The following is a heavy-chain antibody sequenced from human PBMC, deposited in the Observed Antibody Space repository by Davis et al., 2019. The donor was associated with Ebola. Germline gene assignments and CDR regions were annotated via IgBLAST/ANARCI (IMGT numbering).Heavy chain of an antibody. Sequence: PGGSLRLSCAASGFTFSSYSMNWVRQAPGKGLEWVSYISSSSSTIYYADSVKGRFTISRDNAKNSLYLQMNSLRDEDTAVYYCARDSIAWYYYDSSGYGYWGQGTLVTVSS. V-gene: IGHV3-48*02. J-gene: IGHJ4*02. CDR1: GFTFSSYS. D-gene: IGHD3-22*01. CDR3: ARDSIAWYYYDSSGYGY. CDR2: ISSSSSTI.